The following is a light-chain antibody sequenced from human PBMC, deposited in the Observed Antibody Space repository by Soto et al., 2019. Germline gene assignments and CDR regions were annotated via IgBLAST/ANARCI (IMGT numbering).Light chain of an antibody. CDR3: SSYVGNNNLV. CDR1: SSDVGAYNY. J-gene: IGLJ2*01. CDR2: EVN. V-gene: IGLV2-8*01. Sequence: QSALTQPPSASGSPGQSVTISCTGTSSDVGAYNYVSWYQQHPGKAPKLMIYEVNKRPSGVPDRFSGSKSGNTASLTVSGLQAEDDADYFCSSYVGNNNLVFGGGTQLTVL.